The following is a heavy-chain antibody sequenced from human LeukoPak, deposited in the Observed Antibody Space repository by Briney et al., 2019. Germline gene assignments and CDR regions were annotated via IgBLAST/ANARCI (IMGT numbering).Heavy chain of an antibody. CDR2: ISSSSSYI. CDR1: GFTFGSYS. V-gene: IGHV3-21*01. CDR3: AREHSSSFFDY. J-gene: IGHJ4*02. D-gene: IGHD6-13*01. Sequence: GGSLRLSCAASGFTFGSYSMNWVRQAPGKGLEWVSSISSSSSYIYYADSVKGRFTISRDNAKNSLYLQMNSLRAEDTAVYYCAREHSSSFFDYWGQGTLVTVSS.